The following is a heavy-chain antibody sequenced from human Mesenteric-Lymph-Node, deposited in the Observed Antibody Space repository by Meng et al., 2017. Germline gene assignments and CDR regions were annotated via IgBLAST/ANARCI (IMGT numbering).Heavy chain of an antibody. CDR2: IYSRGST. CDR1: GVSISDYY. J-gene: IGHJ4*02. Sequence: SETLSLTCTVSGVSISDYYWSWIRQPPGKGLEWIGYIYSRGSTNYNASLKSRVTISVDTSKNQFSLKLSSVTAADTAVYYCARGLRYFDWLEGAYDYWGQGTLVTVSS. CDR3: ARGLRYFDWLEGAYDY. D-gene: IGHD3-9*01. V-gene: IGHV4-59*12.